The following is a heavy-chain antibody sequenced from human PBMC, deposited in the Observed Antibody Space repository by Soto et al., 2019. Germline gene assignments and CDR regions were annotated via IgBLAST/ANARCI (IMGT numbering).Heavy chain of an antibody. Sequence: GASVKVSCKASGGTFSSYAISWVRQAPGQGLEWMGGIIPIFGTANYAQKFQGRVTITADESTSTAYMELSSLRSEDTAVYYCARGQLSYYGYYYFDYWGQGTLVTVSS. CDR2: IIPIFGTA. CDR1: GGTFSSYA. V-gene: IGHV1-69*13. J-gene: IGHJ4*02. CDR3: ARGQLSYYGYYYFDY. D-gene: IGHD3-10*01.